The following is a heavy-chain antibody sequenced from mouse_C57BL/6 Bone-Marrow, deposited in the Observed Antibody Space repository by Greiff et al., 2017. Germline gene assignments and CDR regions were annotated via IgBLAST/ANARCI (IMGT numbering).Heavy chain of an antibody. Sequence: EVKLMESGAGLVKPGGSLKLSCAASGFTFSSYAMSWVRQTPEKRLEWVAYISSGGDYIYYADTVKGRFTISRDNARNTLYLQMSSLKSEDTAMYYCTRDYYGQRYFDVWGTGTTVTVSS. CDR1: GFTFSSYA. CDR2: ISSGGDYI. V-gene: IGHV5-9-1*02. D-gene: IGHD1-2*01. CDR3: TRDYYGQRYFDV. J-gene: IGHJ1*03.